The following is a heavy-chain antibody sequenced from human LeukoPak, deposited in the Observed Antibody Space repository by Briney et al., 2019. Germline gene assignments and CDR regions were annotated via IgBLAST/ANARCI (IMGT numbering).Heavy chain of an antibody. CDR1: GYSISSGYY. J-gene: IGHJ4*02. CDR2: IYHSGST. CDR3: ARDKEQGQQLVIGY. Sequence: SETLSLTCTVSGYSISSGYYWGWIRQPPGKGLEWIGSIYHSGSTYYNPSLKSRVTISVDTSKNQFSLKLSSVTAADTAVYYCARDKEQGQQLVIGYWGQGTLVTVSS. D-gene: IGHD6-13*01. V-gene: IGHV4-38-2*02.